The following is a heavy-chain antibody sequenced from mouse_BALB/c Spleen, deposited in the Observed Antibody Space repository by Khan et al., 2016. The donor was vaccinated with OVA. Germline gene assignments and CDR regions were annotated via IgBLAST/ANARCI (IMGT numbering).Heavy chain of an antibody. CDR2: ISTGGSYT. V-gene: IGHV5-6*01. CDR3: AHFTYYYCSEGFAY. CDR1: GFTFSTFG. Sequence: EVQLVESGGDLVKPGGSLKLSCAASGFTFSTFGMSWVRQTPDKRLEWVATISTGGSYTYYPDIVKGRFIISRDNAKNTLDLQMSSLKSEDTAMYYSAHFTYYYCSEGFAYWGQGTLVTVSA. D-gene: IGHD1-1*01. J-gene: IGHJ3*01.